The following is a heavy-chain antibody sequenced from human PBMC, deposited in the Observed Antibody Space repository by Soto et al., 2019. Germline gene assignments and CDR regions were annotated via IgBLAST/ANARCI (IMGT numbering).Heavy chain of an antibody. J-gene: IGHJ4*02. V-gene: IGHV4-34*01. Sequence: PSETLSLTCAVYGGSFSGYYWSWIRQPPGKGLEWIGEINHSGSTNYNPSLKSRVTISVDTSKNQFSLKLSSVTAADTAVYYCARGITMVRGVINNDYWGQGTLVTVSS. CDR3: ARGITMVRGVINNDY. D-gene: IGHD3-10*01. CDR1: GGSFSGYY. CDR2: INHSGST.